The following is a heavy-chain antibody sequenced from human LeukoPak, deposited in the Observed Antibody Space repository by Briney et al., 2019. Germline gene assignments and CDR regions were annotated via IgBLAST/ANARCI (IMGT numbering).Heavy chain of an antibody. CDR3: AAAIYYDSSGYSLDY. J-gene: IGHJ4*02. Sequence: SVKVSCKASGFTFTSSAMQWVRQARGQRLEWIGWIVVGSGNTNYAQKFQERVTITRDMSTSTAYMELSSLRSEDTAVYYCAAAIYYDSSGYSLDYWGQGTLVTVSS. CDR1: GFTFTSSA. CDR2: IVVGSGNT. V-gene: IGHV1-58*02. D-gene: IGHD3-22*01.